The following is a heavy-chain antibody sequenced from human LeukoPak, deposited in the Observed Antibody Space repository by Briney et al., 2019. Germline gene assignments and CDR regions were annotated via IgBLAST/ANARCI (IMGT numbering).Heavy chain of an antibody. CDR2: ITPIFGKA. V-gene: IGHV1-69*13. CDR3: ARDVGSESYSYGMDV. D-gene: IGHD3-10*01. J-gene: IGHJ6*02. Sequence: GASVKVSCKASGGTFSTYAVSWVRQAPGQGLQWMGGITPIFGKAKYAQKFQGRVTITADESANTVYMELHSLRSEDTALYYCARDVGSESYSYGMDVWGQGTTVTVSS. CDR1: GGTFSTYA.